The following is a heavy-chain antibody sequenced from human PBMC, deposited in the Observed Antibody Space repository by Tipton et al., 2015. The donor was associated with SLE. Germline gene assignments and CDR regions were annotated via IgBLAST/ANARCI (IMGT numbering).Heavy chain of an antibody. V-gene: IGHV3-7*05. CDR3: AKDWAFDI. CDR2: IKQDGSEK. CDR1: GFTFSRHW. J-gene: IGHJ3*02. Sequence: SLRLSCAASGFTFSRHWMSWVRQAPGKGLEWVANIKQDGSEKFFVDSVKGRFTISRDNAKNSLYLQMDSLRAEDTAVYYCAKDWAFDIWGQGTMVTVSS.